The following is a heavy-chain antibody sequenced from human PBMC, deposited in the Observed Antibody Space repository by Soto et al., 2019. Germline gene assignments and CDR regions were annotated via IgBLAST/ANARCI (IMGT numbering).Heavy chain of an antibody. CDR1: GGSISSGGYS. V-gene: IGHV4-30-2*01. CDR2: IYHSGST. D-gene: IGHD3-22*01. Sequence: QLQLQESGSGLVKPSQTLSLTCAVSGGSISSGGYSWSWIRQPPGKGLEWIGYIYHSGSTYYNPSLKSPVTISVDRSKNQCSLKLSSVTAADTAVYYCASAFGSSGYRWGQGTLVTVSS. J-gene: IGHJ4*02. CDR3: ASAFGSSGYR.